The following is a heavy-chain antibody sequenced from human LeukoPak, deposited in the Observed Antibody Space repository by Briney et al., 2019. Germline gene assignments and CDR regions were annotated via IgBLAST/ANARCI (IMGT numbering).Heavy chain of an antibody. CDR2: ISYDGSNK. J-gene: IGHJ4*02. D-gene: IGHD1-26*01. CDR1: GLTFSSYG. CDR3: AKVGIDFDY. Sequence: GGSLRLSCAASGLTFSSYGMHWVRQAPGKGLEWVAVISYDGSNKYYADSVKGRFTISRDNSKNTLYLQMNTLRAEDTAVYYCAKVGIDFDYWGQGTLVTVSS. V-gene: IGHV3-30*18.